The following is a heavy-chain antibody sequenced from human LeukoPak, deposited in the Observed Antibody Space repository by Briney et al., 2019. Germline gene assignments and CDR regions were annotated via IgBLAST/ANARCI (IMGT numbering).Heavy chain of an antibody. CDR3: ARGRRYDSSGYYYAYYYYYMDV. Sequence: ASVKVSCKASGGTFSSYAITWVRQAPGQGLEWMGRIIPIVDTADYAQNFRDRVTITADKSTSTAYMDLSSLKSDDTAVYYCARGRRYDSSGYYYAYYYYYMDVWGKGTTVTVSS. J-gene: IGHJ6*03. V-gene: IGHV1-69*04. CDR2: IIPIVDTA. CDR1: GGTFSSYA. D-gene: IGHD3-22*01.